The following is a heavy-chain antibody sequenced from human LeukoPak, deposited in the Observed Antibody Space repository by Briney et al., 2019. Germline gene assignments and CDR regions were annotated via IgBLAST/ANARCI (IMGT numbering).Heavy chain of an antibody. CDR1: GFTFSSYG. D-gene: IGHD6-13*01. CDR2: ISYDGSNK. CDR3: AKPLQQLGIYYFDY. V-gene: IGHV3-30*18. Sequence: PGGSLRLSCAASGFTFSSYGMHWVRQAPGKGLEWVAVISYDGSNKYYADSVKGRFTISRDNSKNTLYLQMNSLRAEDTAVYYCAKPLQQLGIYYFDYWGQGTLVTVSS. J-gene: IGHJ4*02.